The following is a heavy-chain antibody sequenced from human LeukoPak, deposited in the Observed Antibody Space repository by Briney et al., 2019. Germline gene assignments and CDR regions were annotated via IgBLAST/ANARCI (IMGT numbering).Heavy chain of an antibody. D-gene: IGHD3-9*01. Sequence: SETLSLTCAVYGGSFSGYYWSWIRQPPGKGLEWIGEINHSGSTNYNPSLKSRVTISVGTSKNQFSLKLSSVTAADTAVYYCARGSRVVYYDILTGYYKSPHFDYWGQGTLVTVSS. CDR3: ARGSRVVYYDILTGYYKSPHFDY. V-gene: IGHV4-34*01. CDR1: GGSFSGYY. CDR2: INHSGST. J-gene: IGHJ4*02.